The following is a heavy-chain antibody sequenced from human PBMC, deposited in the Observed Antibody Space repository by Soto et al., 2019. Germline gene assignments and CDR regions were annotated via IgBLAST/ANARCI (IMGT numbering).Heavy chain of an antibody. Sequence: GGSLRLSCTASGFTFTDYYMTWVRQAPGKGLEWVSYIGRSGSTIYYADSVKGRFTISRDNAQNSLFLQMNSLRAEDTAIYYCARGVLAAVTNTFAYWGQGTLVTV. V-gene: IGHV3-11*01. CDR2: IGRSGSTI. CDR3: ARGVLAAVTNTFAY. J-gene: IGHJ4*02. D-gene: IGHD6-13*01. CDR1: GFTFTDYY.